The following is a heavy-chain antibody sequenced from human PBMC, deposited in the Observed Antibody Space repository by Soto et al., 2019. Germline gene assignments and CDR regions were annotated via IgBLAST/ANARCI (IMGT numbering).Heavy chain of an antibody. Sequence: QVQLVESGGGVVQPGRSLRLSCAASGFTFSSYAMHWVRQAPGKGLEWVAVISYDGSNKYYADSVKGRFTISRDNSKNTLYLQMNSLRAEDTAVYYCARGGWDYGGNSEAYYFDYWGQGTLVTVSS. CDR3: ARGGWDYGGNSEAYYFDY. D-gene: IGHD4-17*01. CDR1: GFTFSSYA. CDR2: ISYDGSNK. V-gene: IGHV3-30-3*01. J-gene: IGHJ4*02.